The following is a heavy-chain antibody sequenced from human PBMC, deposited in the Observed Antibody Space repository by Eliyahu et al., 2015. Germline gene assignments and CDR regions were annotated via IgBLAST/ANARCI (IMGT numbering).Heavy chain of an antibody. V-gene: IGHV3-23*01. CDR3: AKGVYGDYRGYYYYYGMDV. J-gene: IGHJ6*02. CDR2: ISGSGGST. Sequence: EVQLLESGGGLVQPGGSLRLXCXASGFXFXSYAMSWVRQAPGKGLGGVSAISGSGGSTYYADSVKGRFTISRDNSKNTLYLQMNSLRAEDTAVYYCAKGVYGDYRGYYYYYGMDVWGQGTTVTVSS. D-gene: IGHD4-17*01. CDR1: GFXFXSYA.